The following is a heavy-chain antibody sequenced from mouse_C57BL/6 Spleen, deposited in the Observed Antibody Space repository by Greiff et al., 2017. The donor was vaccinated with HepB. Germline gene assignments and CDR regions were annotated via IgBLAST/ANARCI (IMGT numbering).Heavy chain of an antibody. CDR3: AREGGLRRYFDV. V-gene: IGHV1-64*01. CDR1: GYTFTSYW. D-gene: IGHD2-2*01. CDR2: IHPNSGST. Sequence: VQLQQPGAELVKPGASVKLSCKASGYTFTSYWMHWVKQRPGQGLEWIGMIHPNSGSTNYNEKFKSKATLTVDKSSSTAYMQLSSLTSEDSAVYYCAREGGLRRYFDVWGTGTTVTVSS. J-gene: IGHJ1*03.